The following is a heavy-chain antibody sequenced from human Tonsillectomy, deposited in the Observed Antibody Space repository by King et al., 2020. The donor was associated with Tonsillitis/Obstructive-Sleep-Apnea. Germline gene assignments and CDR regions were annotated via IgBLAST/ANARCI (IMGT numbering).Heavy chain of an antibody. J-gene: IGHJ4*02. V-gene: IGHV3-48*03. CDR2: ISSGGSII. CDR3: ARDRGWIQLWGGPDY. D-gene: IGHD5-18*01. Sequence: VQLVESGGGLVQPGGSLRLSCGASGFTFNTYAMNWVRQAPGKGLEWVSYISSGGSIIYYADSVKGRFTISRDNAKNSLYLQMNSLRAEDTAVYYCARDRGWIQLWGGPDYWGQGTLVTVSS. CDR1: GFTFNTYA.